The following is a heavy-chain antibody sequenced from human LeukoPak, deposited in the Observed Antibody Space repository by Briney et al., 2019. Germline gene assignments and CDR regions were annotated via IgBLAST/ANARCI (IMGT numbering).Heavy chain of an antibody. Sequence: GESLKISCKGSGYTFTSYWIGWVRQMPGKGLEWMGIIHPGDSDTRYSPSFQGQVTISADKSTSTSYLQWSSLKASDTAMYYCATLPRTEFPYWGQGTLVTVSS. CDR2: IHPGDSDT. CDR1: GYTFTSYW. CDR3: ATLPRTEFPY. D-gene: IGHD2-8*02. V-gene: IGHV5-51*01. J-gene: IGHJ4*02.